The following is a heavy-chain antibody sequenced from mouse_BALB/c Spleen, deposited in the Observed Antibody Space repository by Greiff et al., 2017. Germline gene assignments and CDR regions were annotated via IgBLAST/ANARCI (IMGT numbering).Heavy chain of an antibody. V-gene: IGHV3-6*02. CDR2: ISYDGSN. Sequence: EVKVEESGPGLVKPSQSLSLTCSVTGYSITSGYYWNWIRQFPGNKLEWMGYISYDGSNNYNPSLKNRISITRDTSKNQFFLKLNSVTTEDTATYYCARVEDYYTMDYWGQGTSVTVSS. CDR1: GYSITSGYY. CDR3: ARVEDYYTMDY. J-gene: IGHJ4*01.